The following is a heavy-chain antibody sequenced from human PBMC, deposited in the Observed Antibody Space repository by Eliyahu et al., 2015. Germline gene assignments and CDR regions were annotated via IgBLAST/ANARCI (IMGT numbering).Heavy chain of an antibody. CDR3: ARGAGSSWPYYYYYMDV. V-gene: IGHV3-33*01. CDR1: TFSSSG. D-gene: IGHD6-13*01. CDR2: IWDDGSNK. Sequence: TFSSSGMHWVRQAPGKGLEWVAAIWDDGSNKYYRDSVKGRFTTSRDNSKNTLFLQMNSLRDEDTAVYYCARGAGSSWPYYYYYMDVWGKGTTVTVSS. J-gene: IGHJ6*03.